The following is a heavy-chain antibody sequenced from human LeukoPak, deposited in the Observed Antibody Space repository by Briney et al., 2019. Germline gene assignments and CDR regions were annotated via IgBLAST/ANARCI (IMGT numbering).Heavy chain of an antibody. J-gene: IGHJ4*02. CDR1: GFTFSSYS. CDR3: ARGSSSWSNYFDY. V-gene: IGHV3-21*01. D-gene: IGHD6-13*01. Sequence: GGSLRLSCAASGFTFSSYSMNWVRQAPGKGLEWVSSISSSSSYIYYADSVKGRFTISRDNAKNSLYLQMNSLRAEDTAVYYCARGSSSWSNYFDYWGQGTLVTVSS. CDR2: ISSSSSYI.